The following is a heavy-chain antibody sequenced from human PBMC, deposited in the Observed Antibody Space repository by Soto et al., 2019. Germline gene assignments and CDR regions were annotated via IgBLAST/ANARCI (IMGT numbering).Heavy chain of an antibody. CDR1: GFTFSSYG. CDR2: ISYDGSNK. J-gene: IGHJ6*02. CDR3: AKDRRKRQLLATYYYYYGMDV. D-gene: IGHD6-13*01. V-gene: IGHV3-30*18. Sequence: PGGSLRLSCGASGFTFSSYGMHWVRQAPGKGLEWVAVISYDGSNKYYADSVKGRFTISRDNSKNTLYLQMNSLRAEDTAVYYCAKDRRKRQLLATYYYYYGMDVWGQGTTVTVSS.